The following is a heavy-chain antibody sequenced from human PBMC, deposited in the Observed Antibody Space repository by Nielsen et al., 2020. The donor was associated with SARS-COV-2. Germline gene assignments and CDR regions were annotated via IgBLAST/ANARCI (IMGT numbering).Heavy chain of an antibody. CDR3: TRRVAGGTMDV. D-gene: IGHD6-19*01. J-gene: IGHJ6*02. V-gene: IGHV3-33*08. Sequence: GESLKISCAASGFTFSNYGMHWVRQVAGKGLEWVAIVSRDGSDTFYVDSLRGRFTISRDNSKNTVYLQMNSLGADDTAIYYCTRRVAGGTMDVWGQGTTVTVSS. CDR1: GFTFSNYG. CDR2: VSRDGSDT.